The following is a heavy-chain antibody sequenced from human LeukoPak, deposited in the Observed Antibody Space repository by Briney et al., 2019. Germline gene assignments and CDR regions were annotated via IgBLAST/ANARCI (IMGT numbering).Heavy chain of an antibody. Sequence: ASVKVSCKASGYTFTGYYMHWVRQAPGQGLEWMGWINPNSGGTNYAQKFQGRVTMTRDTSISTAYMELSRLRSDDTAVYYCARTRWELRTLTFDYWGQGTLVTVSS. V-gene: IGHV1-2*02. D-gene: IGHD1-26*01. CDR3: ARTRWELRTLTFDY. CDR1: GYTFTGYY. CDR2: INPNSGGT. J-gene: IGHJ4*02.